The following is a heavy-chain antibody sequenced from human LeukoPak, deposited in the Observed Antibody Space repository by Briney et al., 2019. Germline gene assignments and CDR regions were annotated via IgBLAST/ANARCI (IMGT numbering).Heavy chain of an antibody. J-gene: IGHJ6*02. CDR2: IYSGGST. Sequence: PGGSLRLSWAASGFTVSSNYMSWVRQAPGKGLEWVSVIYSGGSTYYADSVKGRFTISRDNSKNTLYLQMNSLRAEDTAVYYCARGPPGDYGYYYYGMDVWGQGTTVTVSS. CDR1: GFTVSSNY. V-gene: IGHV3-53*01. CDR3: ARGPPGDYGYYYYGMDV. D-gene: IGHD4-17*01.